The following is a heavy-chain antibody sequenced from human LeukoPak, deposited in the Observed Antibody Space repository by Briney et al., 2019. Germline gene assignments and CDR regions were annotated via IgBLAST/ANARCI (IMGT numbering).Heavy chain of an antibody. CDR3: ARAEAGHYYDSSGYYGHY. Sequence: ASVKVSCKASGGTFSSYAISWVRQAPGQGLKWMGRIIPILGIANYAQKFQGRVTITADKSTSTAYMELSSLRSEDTAVYYCARAEAGHYYDSSGYYGHYWGQGTLVTVSS. J-gene: IGHJ4*02. D-gene: IGHD3-22*01. V-gene: IGHV1-69*04. CDR2: IIPILGIA. CDR1: GGTFSSYA.